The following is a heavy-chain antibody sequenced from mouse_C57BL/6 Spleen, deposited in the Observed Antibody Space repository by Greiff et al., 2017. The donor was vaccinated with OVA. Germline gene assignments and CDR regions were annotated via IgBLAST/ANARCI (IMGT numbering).Heavy chain of an antibody. CDR1: GFSLTSYG. D-gene: IGHD4-1*01. J-gene: IGHJ1*03. CDR2: IWRGGST. V-gene: IGHV2-5*01. CDR3: AKNYELGRGYFDV. Sequence: VKVEESGPGLVQPSQSLSITCTVSGFSLTSYGVHWVRQSPGKGLEWLGVIWRGGSTDYNAAFMSRLSITKDNSKSQVFFKMNSLQADDTAIYYCAKNYELGRGYFDVWGTGTTVTVSS.